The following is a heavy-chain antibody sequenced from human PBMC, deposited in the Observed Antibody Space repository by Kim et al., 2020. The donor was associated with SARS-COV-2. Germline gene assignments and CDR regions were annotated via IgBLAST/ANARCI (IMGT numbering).Heavy chain of an antibody. CDR1: GGSFSGYY. Sequence: SETLSLTCAVYGGSFSGYYWSWIRQPPGKGLEWIGEINHSGSTNYNPSLKSRVTISVDTSKNQFSLKLSSVTAADTAVYYCARPRIPVASRLRWYRDAFDIWGQGTMVTVSS. CDR2: INHSGST. V-gene: IGHV4-34*01. D-gene: IGHD4-17*01. CDR3: ARPRIPVASRLRWYRDAFDI. J-gene: IGHJ3*02.